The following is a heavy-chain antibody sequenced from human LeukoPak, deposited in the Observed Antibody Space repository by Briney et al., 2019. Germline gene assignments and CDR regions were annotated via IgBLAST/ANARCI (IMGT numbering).Heavy chain of an antibody. D-gene: IGHD3-10*01. CDR1: GGSFSVYH. J-gene: IGHJ4*02. CDR2: INHSGST. CDR3: AREDPYYYGSGRGLFDY. V-gene: IGHV4-34*01. Sequence: SETLSLTCAVYGGSFSVYHWSWVRQPPGKGLEWIGEINHSGSTNHIPSLKSRVTISIDTSKNQFSLKLSSVTAADTAVYYCAREDPYYYGSGRGLFDYWGQGTLVTVSS.